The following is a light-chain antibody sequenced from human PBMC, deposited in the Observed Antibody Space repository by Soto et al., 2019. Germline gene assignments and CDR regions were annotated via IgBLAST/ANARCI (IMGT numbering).Light chain of an antibody. CDR3: SSYTSSSTLYV. CDR1: SSDVGGYNY. J-gene: IGLJ1*01. Sequence: QSVLTQPASVSGSPGQSITISCTATSSDVGGYNYVSWYQQHPGKAPKLMIYDVSNRPSGVSNRFSGSKSGNTASLTISGLQSEDEADYYCSSYTSSSTLYVFVTGTKVTVL. CDR2: DVS. V-gene: IGLV2-14*01.